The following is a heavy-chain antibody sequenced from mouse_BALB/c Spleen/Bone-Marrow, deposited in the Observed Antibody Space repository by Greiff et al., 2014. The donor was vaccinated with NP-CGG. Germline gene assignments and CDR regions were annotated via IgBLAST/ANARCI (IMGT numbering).Heavy chain of an antibody. Sequence: EVKLMESGAELVKPGASVKLSCTASGFNIKDTYMHWVKQRPEQGLEWIGRIDPANGNTKYDPKFQGKATITADTSSNTAYLQLSSLTSEDTAVYYCASYYYGSSGFAYWGQGTLGTVSA. CDR2: IDPANGNT. V-gene: IGHV14-3*02. CDR1: GFNIKDTY. J-gene: IGHJ3*01. CDR3: ASYYYGSSGFAY. D-gene: IGHD1-1*01.